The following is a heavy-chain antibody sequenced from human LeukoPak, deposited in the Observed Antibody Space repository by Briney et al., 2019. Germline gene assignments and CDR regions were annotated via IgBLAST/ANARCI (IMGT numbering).Heavy chain of an antibody. CDR3: ARDLKYYDSSGYGGY. Sequence: PGGSLRLSCAASGFTFSSYWMSWVRQAPGKGLEWVANIKQDGSEKYYVDSVKGRFTISRDNAKNSLYLQMNSLRAEDTAVYYCARDLKYYDSSGYGGYWGQGTLVTVSS. D-gene: IGHD3-22*01. V-gene: IGHV3-7*01. CDR2: IKQDGSEK. CDR1: GFTFSSYW. J-gene: IGHJ4*02.